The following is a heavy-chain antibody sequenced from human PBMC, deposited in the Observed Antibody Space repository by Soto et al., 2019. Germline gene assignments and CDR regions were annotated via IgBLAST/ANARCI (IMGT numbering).Heavy chain of an antibody. J-gene: IGHJ4*02. Sequence: QVQLVESGGGVVQPGGSLRLSCAASGFTFSSYSMHWVRQAPGKGLEWVAVVSYDGSLEYYADSLKGRFSISRDNSKNSLYLQMNSLRHEDTAVYYCAKEEGVHFRLDWWGQGTLVTVSS. CDR1: GFTFSSYS. CDR3: AKEEGVHFRLDW. D-gene: IGHD3-10*01. V-gene: IGHV3-30-3*01. CDR2: VSYDGSLE.